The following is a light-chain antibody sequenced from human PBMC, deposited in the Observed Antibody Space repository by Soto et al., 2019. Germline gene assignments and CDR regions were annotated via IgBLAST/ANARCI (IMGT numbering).Light chain of an antibody. CDR2: EGN. CDR1: SSDVLSFDA. CDR3: CSYVYSNSWV. Sequence: QSALTQPASVSGSPGQSITISCTRTSSDVLSFDAVSWYQHHPGKAPKLIIYEGNKRPSGVSNRFSGPRSGNMASLTISGLQAEDEADYYCCSYVYSNSWVFGGGTKLTVL. V-gene: IGLV2-23*01. J-gene: IGLJ3*02.